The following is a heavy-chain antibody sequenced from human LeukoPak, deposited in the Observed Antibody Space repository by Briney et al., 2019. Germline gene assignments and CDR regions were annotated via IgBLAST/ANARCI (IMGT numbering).Heavy chain of an antibody. J-gene: IGHJ4*02. D-gene: IGHD5/OR15-5a*01. CDR2: ISGNGAST. V-gene: IGHV3-23*01. Sequence: GGSLRLSCAASGFTFSSHAMSWVRQAPGKGLEWVSGISGNGASTYYRDSVKGRFTISRDNSKNTLYLQMDSLRAEDTAVYYCAKVSWESTSQDFDCWGQGTLVTVSS. CDR3: AKVSWESTSQDFDC. CDR1: GFTFSSHA.